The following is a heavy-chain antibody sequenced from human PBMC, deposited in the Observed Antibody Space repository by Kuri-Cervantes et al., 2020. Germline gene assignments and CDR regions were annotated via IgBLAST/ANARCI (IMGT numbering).Heavy chain of an antibody. Sequence: GESLKISCAASGFIFNNYAMHWVRQAPGKGLEWVAVISYDGSNKYYADSVKGRFTISRDNSKNTLYLQMNSLRAEDTAVYYCARDRLWFGEFPYYFDYWGQGTLVTVSS. V-gene: IGHV3-30-3*01. CDR1: GFIFNNYA. CDR3: ARDRLWFGEFPYYFDY. CDR2: ISYDGSNK. J-gene: IGHJ4*02. D-gene: IGHD3-10*01.